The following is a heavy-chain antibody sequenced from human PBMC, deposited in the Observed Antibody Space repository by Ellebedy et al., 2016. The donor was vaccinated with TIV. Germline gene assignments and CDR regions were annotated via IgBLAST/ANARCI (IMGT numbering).Heavy chain of an antibody. D-gene: IGHD3-10*01. CDR3: ARDSPGITAAAEF. J-gene: IGHJ4*02. CDR2: INPSGGST. Sequence: AASVKVSCKASGYTFTSYYMHWVRQAPGQGLEWMGIINPSGGSTSYAQKFQGRVTITADESTTTVYMELNSLISDDTAVYYCARDSPGITAAAEFWGQGTLVTVSS. V-gene: IGHV1-46*01. CDR1: GYTFTSYY.